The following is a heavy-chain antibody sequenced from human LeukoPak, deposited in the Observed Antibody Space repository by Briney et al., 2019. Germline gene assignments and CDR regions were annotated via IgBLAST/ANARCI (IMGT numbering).Heavy chain of an antibody. Sequence: ASVKVSCKASGYTFTSYYMHWVRQAPGKGLEWMGIINPSGSSTSYAQKFQGRVTMTRDTSTSTVYMELSSLRSEDTAVYYCARDQSLGYCSGGSCYSTEYSQHWGQGTLVTVSS. CDR3: ARDQSLGYCSGGSCYSTEYSQH. CDR1: GYTFTSYY. V-gene: IGHV1-46*01. CDR2: INPSGSST. D-gene: IGHD2-15*01. J-gene: IGHJ1*01.